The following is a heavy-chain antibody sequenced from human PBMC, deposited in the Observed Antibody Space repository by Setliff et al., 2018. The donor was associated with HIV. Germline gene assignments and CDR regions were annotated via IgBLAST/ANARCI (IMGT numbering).Heavy chain of an antibody. CDR2: INHSEDT. Sequence: SETLSLTCAVYGGSFSGHQWSWIRQPPGKGLEWIGEINHSEDTNYNSFLKSRVTISLDMSKNQFSLKLTSVTAADTAVYYCARSRDGYNWAWFDPWGQGTLVTVSS. CDR3: ARSRDGYNWAWFDP. V-gene: IGHV4-34*01. D-gene: IGHD5-12*01. CDR1: GGSFSGHQ. J-gene: IGHJ5*02.